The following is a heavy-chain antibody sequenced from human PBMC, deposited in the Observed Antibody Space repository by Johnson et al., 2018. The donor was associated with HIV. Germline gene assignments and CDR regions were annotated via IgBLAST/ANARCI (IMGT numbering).Heavy chain of an antibody. CDR2: IWFDGSNK. J-gene: IGHJ3*02. D-gene: IGHD3-10*01. V-gene: IGHV3-33*01. CDR3: ARGLDDYFGSGSPNAFDI. Sequence: QVQLVESGGGVVQPGRSLRLSCAASGFTFNNYGMHWVRQAPGKGLEWVAIIWFDGSNKYYADSVKGRFTISRDNSKNTLYLQMNSLRAGDTAVYYCARGLDDYFGSGSPNAFDIWGQGTMVTVSS. CDR1: GFTFNNYG.